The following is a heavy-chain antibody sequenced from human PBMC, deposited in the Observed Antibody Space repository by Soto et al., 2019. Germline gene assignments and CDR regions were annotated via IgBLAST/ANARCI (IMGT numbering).Heavy chain of an antibody. CDR1: GFTFSSYA. CDR2: ISGSGGST. CDR3: AKDALGGLLEWLSDY. V-gene: IGHV3-23*01. D-gene: IGHD3-3*01. Sequence: GGSLRLSCAASGFTFSSYAISWVRQAPGKGLEWVSAISGSGGSTYYADSVKGRFTISRDNSKNTLYLQMNSLRAEDTAVYYCAKDALGGLLEWLSDYWGQGTLVTVSS. J-gene: IGHJ4*02.